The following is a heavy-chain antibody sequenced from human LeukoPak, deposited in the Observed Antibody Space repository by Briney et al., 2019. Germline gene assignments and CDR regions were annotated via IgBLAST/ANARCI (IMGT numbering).Heavy chain of an antibody. J-gene: IGHJ4*02. CDR2: IQYDEGNK. CDR3: ARVLSGHCTGGTCYSFDY. V-gene: IGHV3-30*02. CDR1: GFPFSSHG. Sequence: PGGSLRLSCVASGFPFSSHGMHWVRQAPDKGLEWVSFIQYDEGNKFYADSVRGRFTISRDNAKNSLYLQMSSLRAEDTAVYYCARVLSGHCTGGTCYSFDYWGQGVLVTVSS. D-gene: IGHD2-15*01.